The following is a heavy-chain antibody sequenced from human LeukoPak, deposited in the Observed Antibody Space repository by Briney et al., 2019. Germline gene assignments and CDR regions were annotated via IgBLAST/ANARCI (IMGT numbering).Heavy chain of an antibody. V-gene: IGHV4-34*01. CDR1: GGSFSGYY. Sequence: SETLSLTCAVYGGSFSGYYWSWIRQPPGKGLEWIGEINHSGSTNYNPSLKSRVTMSVDTSKNQFSLKLSSVTAADTAVYYCARARRRFDPWGQGTLVTVSS. J-gene: IGHJ5*02. CDR3: ARARRRFDP. CDR2: INHSGST.